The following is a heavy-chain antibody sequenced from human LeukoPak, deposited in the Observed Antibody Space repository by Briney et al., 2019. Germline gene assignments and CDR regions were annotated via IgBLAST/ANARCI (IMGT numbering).Heavy chain of an antibody. D-gene: IGHD5-18*01. V-gene: IGHV1-2*02. CDR1: GYTFTGYY. CDR2: INPNSGGT. CDR3: AREEDVDTAMVTEY. Sequence: ASVKISCKASGYTFTGYYMHWVRQAPGQGLEWMGWINPNSGGTNYAQKFQGRVTMTRDTSISTAYMELSRLRSDDTAVYYCAREEDVDTAMVTEYWGQGTLVTVSS. J-gene: IGHJ4*02.